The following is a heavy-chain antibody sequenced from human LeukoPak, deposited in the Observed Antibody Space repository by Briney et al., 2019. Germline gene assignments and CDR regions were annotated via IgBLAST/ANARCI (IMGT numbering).Heavy chain of an antibody. V-gene: IGHV4-59*08. CDR3: ARRVATKSPYFYGMDV. CDR2: IYYTGSS. J-gene: IGHJ6*02. CDR1: GGSISTFY. D-gene: IGHD5-12*01. Sequence: SETLSLTCTVSGGSISTFYWTWIRQPPGKGLEWIGYIYYTGSSNYNPSLKSRLTMSVDTSKSQFSLKLSSVTAADTAVYYCARRVATKSPYFYGMDVWGQGTSVTVSS.